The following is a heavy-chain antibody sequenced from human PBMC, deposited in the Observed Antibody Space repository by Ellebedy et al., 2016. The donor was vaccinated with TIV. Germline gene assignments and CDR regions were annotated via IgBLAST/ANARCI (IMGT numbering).Heavy chain of an antibody. V-gene: IGHV1-46*01. CDR3: ASGVGVLWFGELLSDYYGMDV. CDR1: GYTFTSYY. Sequence: ASVKVSXXASGYTFTSYYMHWVRQAPGQGLEWMGIINPSGGSTSYAQKFQGRVTITRDTSASTAYMELSSLRSEDTAVYYCASGVGVLWFGELLSDYYGMDVWGQGTTVTVSS. CDR2: INPSGGST. D-gene: IGHD3-10*01. J-gene: IGHJ6*02.